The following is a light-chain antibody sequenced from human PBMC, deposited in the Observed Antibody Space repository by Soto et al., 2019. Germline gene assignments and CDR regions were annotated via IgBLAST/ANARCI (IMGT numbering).Light chain of an antibody. J-gene: IGLJ3*02. Sequence: QSVLTQPRSVSGSPGQSVTISCTGTSSNVGGYSYVSWYQQHPGIAPQLIIYDVTKRPSGVPDRFSGSKSGNTASLTISGLQAEDEADYYCCSYAGSYSLVFGGGTKLTVL. CDR2: DVT. CDR3: CSYAGSYSLV. CDR1: SSNVGGYSY. V-gene: IGLV2-11*01.